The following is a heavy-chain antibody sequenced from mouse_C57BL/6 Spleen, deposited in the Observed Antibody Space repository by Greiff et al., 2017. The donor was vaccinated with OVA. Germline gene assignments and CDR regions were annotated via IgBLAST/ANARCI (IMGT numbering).Heavy chain of an antibody. V-gene: IGHV5-17*01. CDR2: IRRGSSTI. J-gene: IGHJ2*01. Sequence: EVKLVESGGGLVKPGGSLKLSCAASGFTFSDYGMHWVRQAPEQGLEWVAYIRRGSSTISYADTLTGRFPISRDNAKNTLCLQMTSLRSEDTAMDYCASSYYYFYFDYWGQGTTLTVSS. CDR1: GFTFSDYG. CDR3: ASSYYYFYFDY. D-gene: IGHD1-1*01.